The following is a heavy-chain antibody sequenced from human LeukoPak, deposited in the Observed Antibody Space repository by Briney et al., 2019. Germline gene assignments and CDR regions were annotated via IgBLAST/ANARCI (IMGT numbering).Heavy chain of an antibody. D-gene: IGHD3-22*01. Sequence: PGGSLRLSCAASGFTFSNYWMSWVRQAPGKGLEWVANIKQDGSEKYYVDSVKGRFTISRDNAKNSLYLQMNSLRAEDTALYYCAKGGSSGYYSNGAFDIWGQGTMVTVSS. J-gene: IGHJ3*02. V-gene: IGHV3-7*03. CDR3: AKGGSSGYYSNGAFDI. CDR1: GFTFSNYW. CDR2: IKQDGSEK.